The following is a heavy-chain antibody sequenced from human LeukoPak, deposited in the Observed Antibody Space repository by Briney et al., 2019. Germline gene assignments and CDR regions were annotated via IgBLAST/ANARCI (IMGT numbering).Heavy chain of an antibody. CDR3: ARAGYCSGGSCYGNWFDP. V-gene: IGHV3-7*01. D-gene: IGHD2-15*01. Sequence: GGSLRLSCAASGFTFSSYWMSWVRQAPGQGLEWVANIKQDGSEKYYVDSVKGRFTISRDNAKNSLYLQMNSLRAEDTAVYYCARAGYCSGGSCYGNWFDPWGQGTLVTVSS. J-gene: IGHJ5*02. CDR2: IKQDGSEK. CDR1: GFTFSSYW.